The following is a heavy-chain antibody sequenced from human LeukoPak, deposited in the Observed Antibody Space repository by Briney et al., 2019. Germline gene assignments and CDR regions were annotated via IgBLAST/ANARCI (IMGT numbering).Heavy chain of an antibody. CDR1: GGSISSSSYY. D-gene: IGHD6-13*01. CDR3: ARLRQQLVYFHYYYMDV. CDR2: IYYSGST. Sequence: PSETLSLICTVSGGSISSSSYYWGWIRQPPGKGLEWIGSIYYSGSTYYNPSLKSRVTISVDTSKNQFSLKLSSVTAADTAVYYCARLRQQLVYFHYYYMDVWGKGTMVTISS. V-gene: IGHV4-39*07. J-gene: IGHJ6*03.